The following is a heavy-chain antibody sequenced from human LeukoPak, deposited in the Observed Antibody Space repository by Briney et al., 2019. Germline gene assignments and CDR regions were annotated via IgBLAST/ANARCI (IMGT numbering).Heavy chain of an antibody. D-gene: IGHD2-2*02. CDR2: ISYDGSNK. CDR1: GFTFSSYA. V-gene: IGHV3-30*01. CDR3: ARGAYCSSTSCYRPSDY. Sequence: PGRSLRLSCAASGFTFSSYAMHWVRQAPGKGLEWVAVISYDGSNKYYADPVKGRFTISRDNSKNTLYLQMNSLRAEDTAVYYCARGAYCSSTSCYRPSDYWGQGTLVTVSS. J-gene: IGHJ4*02.